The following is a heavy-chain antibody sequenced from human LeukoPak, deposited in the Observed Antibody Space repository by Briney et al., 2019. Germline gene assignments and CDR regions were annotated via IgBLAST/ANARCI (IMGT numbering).Heavy chain of an antibody. V-gene: IGHV3-30*18. D-gene: IGHD3/OR15-3a*01. CDR3: AKKYDNWIDY. CDR2: ISYDGTNS. J-gene: IGHJ4*02. CDR1: GFTFDNSG. Sequence: PGRSLRLSCAASGFTFDNSGMHWVRQAPGKGLEWMAVISYDGTNSYYADSVKGRFAISRDNSKNTVFLQMNSLRVEDMAVYYCAKKYDNWIDYWGQGTLVTVSS.